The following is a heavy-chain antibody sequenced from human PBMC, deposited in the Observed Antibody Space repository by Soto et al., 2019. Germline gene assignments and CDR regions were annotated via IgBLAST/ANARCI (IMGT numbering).Heavy chain of an antibody. J-gene: IGHJ4*02. Sequence: GASVNVSCKASGYTFTSYDINWVRQATGQGLEWMGWMNPNSGNTGYAQKFQGRVTMTRNTSISTAYMELSSLRAEDTAVYYCATPTPRRGAMITNINFDFWGQGTPVTVSS. CDR1: GYTFTSYD. CDR2: MNPNSGNT. CDR3: ATPTPRRGAMITNINFDF. V-gene: IGHV1-8*01. D-gene: IGHD3-10*01.